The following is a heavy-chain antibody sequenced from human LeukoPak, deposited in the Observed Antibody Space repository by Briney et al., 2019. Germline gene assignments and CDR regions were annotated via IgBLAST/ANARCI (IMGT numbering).Heavy chain of an antibody. CDR2: IYPGDSDT. CDR3: ARFWNDPYYFDY. D-gene: IGHD1-1*01. CDR1: GYSFTSYW. V-gene: IGHV5-51*01. J-gene: IGHJ4*02. Sequence: RGETLKISCKGSGYSFTSYWIGWVRQMPGKGLEWMGIIYPGDSDTRYSPSFQGQVTISADKSISTAYLQWSSLKASGTAMYYCARFWNDPYYFDYWGQGTLVTVSS.